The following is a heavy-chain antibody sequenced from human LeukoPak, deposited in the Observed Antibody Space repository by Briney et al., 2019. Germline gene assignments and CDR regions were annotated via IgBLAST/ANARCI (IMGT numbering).Heavy chain of an antibody. D-gene: IGHD3-22*01. CDR2: IWYDGSNK. J-gene: IGHJ4*02. Sequence: GGSLRLSCVASGFTFSRYWMSWVRQAPGKGLEWVAVIWYDGSNKYYADSVKGRFTISRDNSKNTLYLQMNSLRAEDTAVYYCARARVMYYYDSSGYKPQYYFDYWGQGTLVTVSS. CDR1: GFTFSRYW. CDR3: ARARVMYYYDSSGYKPQYYFDY. V-gene: IGHV3-33*07.